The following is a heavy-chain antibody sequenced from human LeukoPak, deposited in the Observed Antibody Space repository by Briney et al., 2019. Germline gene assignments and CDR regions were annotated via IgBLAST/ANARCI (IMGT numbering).Heavy chain of an antibody. V-gene: IGHV1-18*01. Sequence: ASVKVSCKASGYTFTSYGISWVRQAPGQGLEWMGWISAYNGNTNYAQKLQGRVTMTTDTSTSTAYMELRSLRSDDTAVYYCAREPPVGATLVAFDYWGQGTLVTVSS. CDR3: AREPPVGATLVAFDY. CDR2: ISAYNGNT. CDR1: GYTFTSYG. J-gene: IGHJ4*02. D-gene: IGHD1-26*01.